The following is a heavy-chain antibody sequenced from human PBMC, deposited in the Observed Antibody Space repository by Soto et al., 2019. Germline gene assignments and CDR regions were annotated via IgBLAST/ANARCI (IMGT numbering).Heavy chain of an antibody. J-gene: IGHJ5*02. Sequence: PSETLSLTCAVYGGSFSGYYWSWIRQPPWKGLEWIGEINHSGSTNYNPSLKSRVTISVDTSKNQFSLKLSSVTAADTAVYYCARGPIVVVVAARGLRWFDPWGQGTLVTVSS. CDR1: GGSFSGYY. D-gene: IGHD2-15*01. V-gene: IGHV4-34*01. CDR2: INHSGST. CDR3: ARGPIVVVVAARGLRWFDP.